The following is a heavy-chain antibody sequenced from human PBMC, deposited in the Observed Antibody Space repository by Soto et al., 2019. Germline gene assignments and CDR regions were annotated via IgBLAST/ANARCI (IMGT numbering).Heavy chain of an antibody. V-gene: IGHV1-69*01. J-gene: IGHJ4*02. CDR1: XGTFSTYA. CDR2: IIPIFGTT. CDR3: ARGVGAYYFDY. D-gene: IGHD1-26*01. Sequence: KPGSXVKXSCKXSXGTFSTYAXTXVRQAPGQGLEWLGGIIPIFGTTDYARKFQGRVTITAAESTSTVFIELSSLTSEDTAVYYCARGVGAYYFDYWGQGTLVTVSS.